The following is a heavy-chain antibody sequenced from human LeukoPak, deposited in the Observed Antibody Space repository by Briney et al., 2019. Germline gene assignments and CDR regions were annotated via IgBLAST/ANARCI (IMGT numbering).Heavy chain of an antibody. CDR2: ISSSGSTI. J-gene: IGHJ4*02. D-gene: IGHD2-21*01. Sequence: PGGSLRLSCAASGFTFSGYEMNWVRQAPGKGLEWVSYISSSGSTIYYADSVKGRFTISRDNAKNSLYLQMDSLRAEDTAVYYCARDTLWSLLDYWGQGTLVTVSS. CDR1: GFTFSGYE. CDR3: ARDTLWSLLDY. V-gene: IGHV3-48*03.